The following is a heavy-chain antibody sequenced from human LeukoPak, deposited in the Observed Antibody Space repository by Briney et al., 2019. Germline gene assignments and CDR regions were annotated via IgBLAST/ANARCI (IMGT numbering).Heavy chain of an antibody. Sequence: SETLSLTCTVSGGSISSSSYYWGWIRQPPGKGLEWIGSIYYSGSTYYNPSLRSRVTISVDTSKNQFSLKLSSVTAADTAVYYCARAGYCTSTSCSNYFDPWGQGTLVTVSS. CDR1: GGSISSSSYY. CDR3: ARAGYCTSTSCSNYFDP. CDR2: IYYSGST. D-gene: IGHD2-2*01. V-gene: IGHV4-39*07. J-gene: IGHJ5*02.